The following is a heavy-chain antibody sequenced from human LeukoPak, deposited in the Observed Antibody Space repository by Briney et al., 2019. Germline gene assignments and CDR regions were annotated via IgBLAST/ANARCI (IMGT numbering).Heavy chain of an antibody. CDR2: MNPNSGNT. CDR3: ARDFAAAGNRTDY. Sequence: ASVKVSCKASGYTFTSYDINWVRQATGQGLEWMGWMNPNSGNTGYAQKFQGRVTMTTDTSTSTAYMELRSLRSDDTAVYYCARDFAAAGNRTDYWGQGTLVTVSS. D-gene: IGHD6-13*01. J-gene: IGHJ4*02. V-gene: IGHV1-8*01. CDR1: GYTFTSYD.